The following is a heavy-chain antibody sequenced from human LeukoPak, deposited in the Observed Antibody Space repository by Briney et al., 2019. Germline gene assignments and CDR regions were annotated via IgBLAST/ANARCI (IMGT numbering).Heavy chain of an antibody. CDR1: GASISSSGYY. J-gene: IGHJ6*03. D-gene: IGHD6-13*01. V-gene: IGHV4-39*01. Sequence: SETLSLTCTVSGASISSSGYYWGWIRQPPGKVLEWIGTIHYSGSTYYNPSLKSRVTISVATSKNQFSLKLSSVTAADTAVYYCANIAAAGPDYYYYYMEVWGKGTTVTVSS. CDR3: ANIAAAGPDYYYYYMEV. CDR2: IHYSGST.